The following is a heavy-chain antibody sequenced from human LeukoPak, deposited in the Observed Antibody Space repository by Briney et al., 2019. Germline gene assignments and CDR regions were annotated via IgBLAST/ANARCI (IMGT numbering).Heavy chain of an antibody. CDR2: ISYDGSNK. V-gene: IGHV3-30*18. CDR3: AKDDGDIVVVGRPSG. CDR1: GFTFSSYG. J-gene: IGHJ4*02. D-gene: IGHD2-15*01. Sequence: PGGSLRLSCAASGFTFSSYGMHWVRQAPGKGLEWVAVISYDGSNKYYADSVKGRFTISRDNSKNTLYLQMNSLRAEDTAVYCCAKDDGDIVVVGRPSGWGQGTLVTVSS.